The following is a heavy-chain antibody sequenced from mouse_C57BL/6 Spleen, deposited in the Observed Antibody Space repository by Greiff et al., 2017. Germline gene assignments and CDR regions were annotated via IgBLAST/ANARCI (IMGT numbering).Heavy chain of an antibody. CDR2: IHPNSGST. CDR1: GYTFTSYW. CDR3: ARDGGGALDY. J-gene: IGHJ2*01. Sequence: QVQLQQPGAELVKPGASVKLSCKASGYTFTSYWMHWVKQRPGQGLEWIGMIHPNSGSTNYNEKFKSKATLTVDKSSSTAYMQLSSLTSEDAAVYYCARDGGGALDYWGQGTTLTVSS. V-gene: IGHV1-64*01. D-gene: IGHD1-1*02.